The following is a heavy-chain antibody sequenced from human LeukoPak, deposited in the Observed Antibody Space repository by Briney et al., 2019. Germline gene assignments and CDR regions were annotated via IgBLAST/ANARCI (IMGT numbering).Heavy chain of an antibody. V-gene: IGHV4-34*01. D-gene: IGHD3-22*01. J-gene: IGHJ6*03. CDR2: INHSGST. CDR3: ARGRITMIVVVTLYYYYYYMDV. Sequence: SETLSLTCAVYGGSFSGYYWSWIRQPPGKGLEWIGEINHSGSTNYNASLKSRVTISVDTSKNQFSLKLSSVTAADTAVYYCARGRITMIVVVTLYYYYYYMDVWGKGTTVTVSS. CDR1: GGSFSGYY.